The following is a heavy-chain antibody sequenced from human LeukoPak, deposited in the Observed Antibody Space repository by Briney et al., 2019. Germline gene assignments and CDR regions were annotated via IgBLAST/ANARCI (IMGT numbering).Heavy chain of an antibody. CDR3: ARITMIVFFRDARSDY. Sequence: GGSLRLSCAASGFTFSSYSMNWVRQAPGKGLEWVSSISSSSSYIYYADSVKGRFTISRDNAKNSLYLQMNSLRAEDTAVYYCARITMIVFFRDARSDYWGQGTLVTVSS. V-gene: IGHV3-21*01. D-gene: IGHD3-22*01. CDR2: ISSSSSYI. CDR1: GFTFSSYS. J-gene: IGHJ4*02.